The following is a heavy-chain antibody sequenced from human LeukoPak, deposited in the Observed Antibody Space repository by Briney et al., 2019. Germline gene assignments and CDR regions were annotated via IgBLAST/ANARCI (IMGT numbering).Heavy chain of an antibody. CDR1: GFTFSSYS. Sequence: GGSLRLSCAASGFTFSSYSMNWVRQAPGKGLEWVSSISSSSSYIYYADSVKGRFTISRDNAKNSLYLQMNSLRAEDTAVYYCARDPYCSSTSCYGEFDYWGQGTLVTVSS. CDR2: ISSSSSYI. V-gene: IGHV3-21*01. CDR3: ARDPYCSSTSCYGEFDY. J-gene: IGHJ4*02. D-gene: IGHD2-2*01.